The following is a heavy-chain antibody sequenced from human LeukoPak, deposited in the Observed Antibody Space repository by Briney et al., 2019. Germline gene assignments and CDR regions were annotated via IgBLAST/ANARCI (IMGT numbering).Heavy chain of an antibody. CDR1: GGSFSGYY. CDR2: INHSGST. Sequence: SETLSLTCAVYGGSFSGYYWSWIRQPPGKGLEWIGEINHSGSTNYNPSLKSRITISVDTSKNQFSLKLSYVTAADTAVYYCARGRRSSSSTRYYYYYCMDVWGKGTTVTVSS. J-gene: IGHJ6*03. D-gene: IGHD6-6*01. CDR3: ARGRRSSSSTRYYYYYCMDV. V-gene: IGHV4-34*01.